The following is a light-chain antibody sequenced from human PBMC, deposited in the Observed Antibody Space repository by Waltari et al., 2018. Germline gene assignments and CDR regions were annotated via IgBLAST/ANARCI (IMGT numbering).Light chain of an antibody. CDR3: YSSDSTGLRV. V-gene: IGLV3-10*01. CDR1: ELPRKY. J-gene: IGLJ1*01. Sequence: SYELTQPPSVSVSPGQPARITCSGHELPRKYAYWFQQKSGQAPRLVIFEDTKRPPGIPERFSGSSSGTVATLTITGAQVDDEADYYCYSSDSTGLRVFGGGTTVVVL. CDR2: EDT.